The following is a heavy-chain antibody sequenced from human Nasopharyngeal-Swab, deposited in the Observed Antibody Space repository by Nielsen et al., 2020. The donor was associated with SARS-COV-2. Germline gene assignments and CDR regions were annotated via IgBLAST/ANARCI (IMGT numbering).Heavy chain of an antibody. CDR2: MNPKSGEV. V-gene: IGHV1-8*01. J-gene: IGHJ5*02. CDR3: ARGAFGLDHSWFDP. Sequence: ASVKVSCKCSGYNFNRNDINWVRQAPGQGLEWMGWMNPKSGEVGYEQKFQGRVTMTRNHSTATVYMELSGLRHEATAVYYCARGAFGLDHSWFDPWGQGTLVTVSS. CDR1: GYNFNRND. D-gene: IGHD3/OR15-3a*01.